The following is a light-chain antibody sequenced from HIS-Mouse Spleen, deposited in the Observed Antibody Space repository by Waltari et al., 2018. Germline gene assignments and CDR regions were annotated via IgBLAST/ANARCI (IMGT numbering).Light chain of an antibody. CDR1: QSSSSY. CDR2: AAS. Sequence: DMQMTQSPFSLSASLGFRVTTTCRASQSSSSYLNWYQQKPGNAPKLLIYAASSLQSGVPSRFSGSGSGTDFTLTISSLQPEDFATYYCQQSYSTPRTFGQGTKVEIK. CDR3: QQSYSTPRT. J-gene: IGKJ1*01. V-gene: IGKV1-39*01.